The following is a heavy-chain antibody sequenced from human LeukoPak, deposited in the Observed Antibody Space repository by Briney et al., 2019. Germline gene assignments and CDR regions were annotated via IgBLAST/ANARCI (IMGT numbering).Heavy chain of an antibody. Sequence: GGSLRLSCAASGFTFSSYAMHWVRQAPGKGLEWVAVISYDGSNKYYADSVKGRFTISRDNSKNALYLQMNSLRADDTAVYYCARDPLPGYDSYAYYFDYWGQGTLVTVSS. CDR1: GFTFSSYA. D-gene: IGHD3-16*01. CDR2: ISYDGSNK. CDR3: ARDPLPGYDSYAYYFDY. J-gene: IGHJ4*02. V-gene: IGHV3-30*04.